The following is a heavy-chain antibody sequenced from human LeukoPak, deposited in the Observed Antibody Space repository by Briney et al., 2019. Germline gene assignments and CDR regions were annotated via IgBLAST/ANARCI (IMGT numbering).Heavy chain of an antibody. D-gene: IGHD3-3*01. V-gene: IGHV3-30*19. CDR2: VSYDGSNK. CDR3: ARDAAVEIFGSGYYMDV. J-gene: IGHJ6*03. CDR1: GFTFSNYG. Sequence: GGSLRLSCAASGFTFSNYGMHWVRQAPGKGLEWVAVVSYDGSNKYYADSVKGRFTISRDNFKNTLYLQMNSLRAEDTAVYYCARDAAVEIFGSGYYMDVWGKGTTVTVSS.